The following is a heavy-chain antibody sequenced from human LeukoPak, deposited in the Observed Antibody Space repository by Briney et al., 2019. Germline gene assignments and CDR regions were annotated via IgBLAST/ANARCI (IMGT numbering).Heavy chain of an antibody. Sequence: GASLRLSCAASGFTFSSYAMSWVRQAPGKGLEWVSATSGSGSTIYYADSVKGRFTISRDNAKNSLYLQMNSLRAEDTAVYYCARDRGSADYWGQGTLVTVSS. J-gene: IGHJ4*02. CDR2: TSGSGSTI. CDR3: ARDRGSADY. V-gene: IGHV3-23*01. CDR1: GFTFSSYA. D-gene: IGHD6-25*01.